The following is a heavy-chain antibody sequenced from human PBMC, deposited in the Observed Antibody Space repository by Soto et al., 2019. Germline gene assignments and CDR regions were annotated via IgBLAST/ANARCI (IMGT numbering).Heavy chain of an antibody. CDR2: ISAHNGNT. CDR1: GYAFTTYG. V-gene: IGHV1-18*01. D-gene: IGHD1-1*01. CDR3: ARGRYGDY. J-gene: IGHJ4*02. Sequence: QVHLVQSGAEVKKPGASVKVSCNGSGYAFTTYGITWVRQAPGQGLEWMGWISAHNGNTNYAQKLQGRVTGTRDTSTSTAYMELRSLRSDDTAVYYCARGRYGDYWGQGALVTVSS.